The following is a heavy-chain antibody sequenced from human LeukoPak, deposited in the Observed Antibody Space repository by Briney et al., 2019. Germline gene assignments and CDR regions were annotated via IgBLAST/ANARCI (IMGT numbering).Heavy chain of an antibody. CDR1: GFTFSDCW. V-gene: IGHV3-66*01. D-gene: IGHD3-10*01. Sequence: GGSLRLSCATFGFTFSDCWISWVRQAPGKGLEWVSVIYSGGSTYYADSVKGRFTISRDNSKNTLYLQMNSLRAEDTAVYYCARGGSGNWFDPWGQGTLVTVSS. J-gene: IGHJ5*02. CDR2: IYSGGST. CDR3: ARGGSGNWFDP.